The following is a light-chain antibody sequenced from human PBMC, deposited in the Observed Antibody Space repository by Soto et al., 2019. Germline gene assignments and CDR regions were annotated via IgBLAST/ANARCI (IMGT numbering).Light chain of an antibody. CDR2: KAS. CDR3: QHYNSYSEA. CDR1: QTISSW. J-gene: IGKJ1*01. V-gene: IGKV1-5*03. Sequence: EIQVTQSPSTLSGSVGDRVTITCRTSQTISSWLAWYQQKPGKAPKLLIHKASTLKSGVPSRFSGSGSGTEFTLTISSLQPDDFATYYCQHYNSYSEAFGQGTMVDI.